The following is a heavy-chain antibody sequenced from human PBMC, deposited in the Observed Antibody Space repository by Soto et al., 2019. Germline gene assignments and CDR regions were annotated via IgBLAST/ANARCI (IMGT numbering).Heavy chain of an antibody. V-gene: IGHV1-18*01. Sequence: QVQLVQSGAEVKKPGASVKVSCKASGYTFTSYGISWVRQATGQGLEWMGWISAYNGNTNYAQKLQGRVTMTTDTSSRTCYMELRSLRSDDTAVYYCARPHYDVLTGNFSDQQRFHFDYWGQGTVDTGAS. CDR3: ARPHYDVLTGNFSDQQRFHFDY. CDR1: GYTFTSYG. CDR2: ISAYNGNT. D-gene: IGHD3-9*01. J-gene: IGHJ4*02.